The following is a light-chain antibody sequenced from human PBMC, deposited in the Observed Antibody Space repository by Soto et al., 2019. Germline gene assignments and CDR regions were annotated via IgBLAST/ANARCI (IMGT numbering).Light chain of an antibody. CDR1: ASDIGTNT. J-gene: IGLJ1*01. CDR3: VAWDGSLNGYV. CDR2: SND. Sequence: QSVLTQPPSASGTPGQRVSISCSGRASDIGTNTVNWYQQFPGTAPKLLIHSNDQRPSGVHDRFSGSKSGTSASLAISGLQSEEEADYYCVAWDGSLNGYVFGTGTKRTVL. V-gene: IGLV1-44*01.